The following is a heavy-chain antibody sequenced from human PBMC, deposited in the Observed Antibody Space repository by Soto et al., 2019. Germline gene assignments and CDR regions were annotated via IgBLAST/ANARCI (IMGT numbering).Heavy chain of an antibody. V-gene: IGHV1-2*04. D-gene: IGHD2-2*01. Sequence: GASVKVSCKASGYTFTGYYMHWVRQAPGQGREGMGWINPTSGVTIYSHSFHSCATMTRDTSISTAYMDLSRLRSDDTAVYYCARIEAEYSSTSCYSFPYYYYYGIDVWGQGTTVTVSS. CDR3: ARIEAEYSSTSCYSFPYYYYYGIDV. J-gene: IGHJ6*02. CDR2: INPTSGVT. CDR1: GYTFTGYY.